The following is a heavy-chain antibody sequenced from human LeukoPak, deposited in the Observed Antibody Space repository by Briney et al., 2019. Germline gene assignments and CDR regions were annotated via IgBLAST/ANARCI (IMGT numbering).Heavy chain of an antibody. CDR3: ARDLGSTRGY. CDR2: LNPSGGSS. J-gene: IGHJ4*02. CDR1: GYTVTSYY. V-gene: IGHV1-46*01. Sequence: ASVKVSCKASGYTVTSYYMHWVRQAPGQGLEWMGILNPSGGSSSYAQKFQGRATLTRATSTSTVYMELSSLRSDDTAVYFCARDLGSTRGYWGQGTLVTVSS. D-gene: IGHD2-2*01.